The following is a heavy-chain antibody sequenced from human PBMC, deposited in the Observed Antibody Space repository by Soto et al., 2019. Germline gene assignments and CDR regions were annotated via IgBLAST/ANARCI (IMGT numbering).Heavy chain of an antibody. CDR2: ISGSAINT. V-gene: IGHV3-23*01. Sequence: GSLRLSCAASGFTFSNYAMSWFRQAPGKGLEWVSAISGSAINTYYADSVRGRFTISRDNSKNTLYLQMNHLRAEDTAVYSCAKGQGYYYDASGYTFDYWGQGTLVTVSS. CDR1: GFTFSNYA. CDR3: AKGQGYYYDASGYTFDY. J-gene: IGHJ4*02. D-gene: IGHD3-22*01.